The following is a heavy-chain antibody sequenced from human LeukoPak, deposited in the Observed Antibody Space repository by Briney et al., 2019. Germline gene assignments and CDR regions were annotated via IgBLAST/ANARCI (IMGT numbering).Heavy chain of an antibody. V-gene: IGHV4-30-2*01. CDR2: IYHSGST. Sequence: PSQTLSLTCAVSGGSISSGGYSWSWIRQPPGKGLEWIGYIYHSGSTYYNPSLKSRVTISVDTSKNQFSLKLSSVTAADTAVYYCARDLYSGYDSGHYFDYWGQGTLVTVSS. J-gene: IGHJ4*02. CDR3: ARDLYSGYDSGHYFDY. CDR1: GGSISSGGYS. D-gene: IGHD5-12*01.